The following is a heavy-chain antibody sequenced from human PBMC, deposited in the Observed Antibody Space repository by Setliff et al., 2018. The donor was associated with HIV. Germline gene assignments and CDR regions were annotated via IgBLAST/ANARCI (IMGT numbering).Heavy chain of an antibody. CDR2: IYSSGST. Sequence: SETLSHTCTVSGGSISSYYWSWIRQPPGKGLEWIGNIYSSGSTNYNPSLKSRVTMSVDTSKNQFSLKLSSVTAADTAVYYCARHHYSNWFDPWGQGTLVTVSS. CDR3: ARHHYSNWFDP. D-gene: IGHD2-15*01. J-gene: IGHJ5*02. CDR1: GGSISSYY. V-gene: IGHV4-4*09.